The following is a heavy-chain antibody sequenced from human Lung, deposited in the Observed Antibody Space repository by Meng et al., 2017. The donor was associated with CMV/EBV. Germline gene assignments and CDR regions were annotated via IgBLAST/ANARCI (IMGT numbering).Heavy chain of an antibody. CDR2: IYYSGSS. J-gene: IGHJ5*02. CDR1: SGTIIPCYSS. CDR3: SRRPVDTVTCFRNWFDP. V-gene: IGHV4-30-4*01. D-gene: IGHD4-11*01. Sequence: VPVLVFCRGLVESSQTLDLTFVAASGTIIPCYSSWWWLRQSPAEGLEWIRSIYYSGSSNYNPSLESRVTMSIDTATNQFYLILSIRTAADTAMYFCSRRPVDTVTCFRNWFDPWGQGTLVTVSS.